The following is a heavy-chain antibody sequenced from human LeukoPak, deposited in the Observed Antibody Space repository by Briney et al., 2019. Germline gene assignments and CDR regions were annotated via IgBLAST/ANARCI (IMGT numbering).Heavy chain of an antibody. V-gene: IGHV3-33*01. CDR1: GFTFSSYG. Sequence: GRSLRLSCAASGFTFSSYGMHWVRQAPGKGLEWVAVMWYDGSNKYYADSVKGRFTISRDNSKNTLYLQMNSLRAEDTAVYYCARDGGGRLARDCSGGSCYSGGAYYYDMDVWGQGTTVTVSS. D-gene: IGHD2-15*01. CDR2: MWYDGSNK. J-gene: IGHJ6*02. CDR3: ARDGGGRLARDCSGGSCYSGGAYYYDMDV.